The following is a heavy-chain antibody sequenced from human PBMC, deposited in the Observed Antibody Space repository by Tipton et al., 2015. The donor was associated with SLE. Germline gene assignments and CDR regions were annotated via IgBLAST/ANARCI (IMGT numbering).Heavy chain of an antibody. J-gene: IGHJ4*02. D-gene: IGHD2-2*02. V-gene: IGHV3-7*01. CDR1: GFIFSSYW. CDR3: ARDSPGYCSSTSCYMGD. CDR2: IKQDGSEK. Sequence: LRLSCAASGFIFSSYWMSWVRQAPGKGLEWVANIKQDGSEKYYVDPVKGRFTISRDNAKNSLYLQMNSLRVEDTAVYYCARDSPGYCSSTSCYMGDWGQGTLVTVSS.